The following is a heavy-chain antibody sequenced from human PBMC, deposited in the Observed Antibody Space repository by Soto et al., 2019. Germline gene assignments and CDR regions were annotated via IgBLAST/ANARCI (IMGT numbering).Heavy chain of an antibody. V-gene: IGHV3-48*02. CDR3: ARESLRYFDWPYFDY. CDR1: GFTFSSYS. Sequence: GGSLRLACAASGFTFSSYSMNWVRHAPGKGLEWVSYISSSSSTIYYADSVKGRFTISRDNAKNSLYLQMNSLRDEDTAVYYCARESLRYFDWPYFDYWGQGTLVTVSS. J-gene: IGHJ4*02. CDR2: ISSSSSTI. D-gene: IGHD3-9*01.